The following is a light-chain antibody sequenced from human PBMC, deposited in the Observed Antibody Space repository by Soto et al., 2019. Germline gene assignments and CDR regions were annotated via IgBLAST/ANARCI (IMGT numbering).Light chain of an antibody. V-gene: IGKV2-30*01. CDR2: TVS. CDR1: QSVVYSDGNAY. CDR3: MQGTYWPPT. Sequence: DVVMTQSPPSLPVTLGQPASISCRSSQSVVYSDGNAYLNWFQQRPGHSPRRLIYTVSNRHSGVRDRFSGGGSGTDGTLKISRVEAEDVGIYYGMQGTYWPPTFGQGTKVEI. J-gene: IGKJ1*01.